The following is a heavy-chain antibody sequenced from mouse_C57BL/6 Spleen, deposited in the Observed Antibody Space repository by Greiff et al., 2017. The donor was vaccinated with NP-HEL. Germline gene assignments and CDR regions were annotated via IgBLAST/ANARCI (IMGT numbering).Heavy chain of an antibody. CDR1: GYAFTNYL. CDR2: INPGSGGT. Sequence: VQLQESGAELVRPGTSVKVSCKASGYAFTNYLIEWVKQRPGQGLEWIGVINPGSGGTNYNEKFKGKATLPADKSSSTAYMQLSSLTSEDSAVYFCARSAPIAYWGQGTLVTVSA. CDR3: ARSAPIAY. J-gene: IGHJ3*01. D-gene: IGHD1-2*01. V-gene: IGHV1-54*01.